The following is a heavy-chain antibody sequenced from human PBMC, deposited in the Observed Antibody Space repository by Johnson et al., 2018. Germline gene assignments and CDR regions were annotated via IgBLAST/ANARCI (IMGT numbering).Heavy chain of an antibody. CDR1: GFTYSAYS. V-gene: IGHV3-74*01. Sequence: VQLQESGGGLVQPGGSLRLSCAASGFTYSAYSMHWVRQAPGKGLVWVSYINPEPTRRRYAASVWGRVTISRDNAKNTLYLQRTSLSTEDTALDYCAKDISSTVEGGAFDGWGQGTLVTVSS. CDR2: INPEPTRR. CDR3: AKDISSTVEGGAFDG. D-gene: IGHD4-23*01. J-gene: IGHJ3*01.